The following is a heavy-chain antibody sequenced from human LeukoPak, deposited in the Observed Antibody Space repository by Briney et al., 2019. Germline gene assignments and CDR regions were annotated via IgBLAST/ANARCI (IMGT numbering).Heavy chain of an antibody. Sequence: PSETLSLTCTVSGGSISRRSYYWGWIRQPPGKGLEWIGNIYYSGSTYYNPSLKSRVTISVDTSKNQFSLKLSSVTAADTAVYYCARVGCSSTSCYTGDWYFDLWGRGTLVTVSS. J-gene: IGHJ2*01. D-gene: IGHD2-2*02. CDR1: GGSISRRSYY. CDR3: ARVGCSSTSCYTGDWYFDL. CDR2: IYYSGST. V-gene: IGHV4-39*01.